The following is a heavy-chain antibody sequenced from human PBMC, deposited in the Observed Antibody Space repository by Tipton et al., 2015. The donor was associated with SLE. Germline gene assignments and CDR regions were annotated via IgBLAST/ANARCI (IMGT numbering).Heavy chain of an antibody. CDR3: ARDRAIVLEPVPIPPAFDS. V-gene: IGHV4-39*07. CDR1: GGSITTRSYY. CDR2: ISDSGAT. Sequence: TLSLTCIVSGGSITTRSYYWGWIRQPPGKGLEWIASISDSGATYYNPSLKSRVIISLDTSRNHFSLKLTSVTAADTAVYFCARDRAIVLEPVPIPPAFDSCGQGTTVTVSS. J-gene: IGHJ3*02. D-gene: IGHD2-8*02.